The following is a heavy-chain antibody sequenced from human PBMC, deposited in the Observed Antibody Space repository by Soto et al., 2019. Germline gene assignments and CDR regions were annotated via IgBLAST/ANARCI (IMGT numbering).Heavy chain of an antibody. CDR3: ARVELHYCRGGSCYPSSWFDP. Sequence: SETLSLTCTVSGGSISSYYWSWIRQPPGKGLEWIGYIYYSGSTNYNPSLKSRVTISVDTSKNQFSLKLSSVTAADTAVYYCARVELHYCRGGSCYPSSWFDPWGQGTLVTVSS. CDR2: IYYSGST. CDR1: GGSISSYY. V-gene: IGHV4-59*12. J-gene: IGHJ5*02. D-gene: IGHD2-15*01.